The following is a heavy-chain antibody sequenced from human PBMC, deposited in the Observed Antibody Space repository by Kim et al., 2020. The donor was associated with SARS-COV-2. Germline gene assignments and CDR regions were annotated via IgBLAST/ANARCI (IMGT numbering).Heavy chain of an antibody. D-gene: IGHD3-10*01. V-gene: IGHV1-18*04. CDR1: GYTFSTYN. CDR3: ARLLKYFGESRIDY. CDR2: ISTYNNNT. Sequence: ASVKVSCKTSGYTFSTYNIAWLRQAPGQAPEWMGSISTYNNNTNYAQKFQGRVTMTTDTSTNTVYMDLESLTSDDTAIYYCARLLKYFGESRIDYGGQGTLVTVFS. J-gene: IGHJ4*02.